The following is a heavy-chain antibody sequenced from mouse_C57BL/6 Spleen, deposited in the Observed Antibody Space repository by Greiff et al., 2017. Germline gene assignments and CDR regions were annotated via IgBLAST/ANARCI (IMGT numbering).Heavy chain of an antibody. V-gene: IGHV5-6*01. J-gene: IGHJ2*01. CDR3: ARHGTVVAPYYFDY. CDR2: ISSGGSYT. CDR1: GFTFSSYG. Sequence: EVQVVESGGDLVKPGGSLKLSCAASGFTFSSYGMSWVRQTPDKRLEWVATISSGGSYTYYPDSVKGRFTISRDNAKNTLYLQMSSLKSEDTAMYYCARHGTVVAPYYFDYWGQGTTLTVSS. D-gene: IGHD1-1*01.